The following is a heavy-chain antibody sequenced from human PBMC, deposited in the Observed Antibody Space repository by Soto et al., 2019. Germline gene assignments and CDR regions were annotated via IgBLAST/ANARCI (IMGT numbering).Heavy chain of an antibody. Sequence: SETLSLTCTVSGGSISSYFYIWIRQPPGKGLEWIGYIYHSGSTYYNPSLKSRVTISVDRSKNQFSLKLSSVTAADTAVYYCARVKSQSDAFDIWGQGTMVTVSS. CDR3: ARVKSQSDAFDI. J-gene: IGHJ3*02. CDR1: GGSISSYF. V-gene: IGHV4-30-2*01. CDR2: IYHSGST.